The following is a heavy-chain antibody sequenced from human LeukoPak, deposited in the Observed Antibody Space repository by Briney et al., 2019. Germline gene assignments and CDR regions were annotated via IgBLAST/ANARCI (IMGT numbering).Heavy chain of an antibody. CDR3: ARGSSAFDY. CDR1: GGTFSSYA. V-gene: IGHV1-18*01. J-gene: IGHJ4*02. CDR2: ISAYNGNT. Sequence: VASVKVSCKASGGTFSSYAISWVRQAPGQGLEWMGWISAYNGNTSYAQKLQGRVTMTTDTPTSTAYMELRSLRSDDTAVYYCARGSSAFDYWGQGTLVTVSS.